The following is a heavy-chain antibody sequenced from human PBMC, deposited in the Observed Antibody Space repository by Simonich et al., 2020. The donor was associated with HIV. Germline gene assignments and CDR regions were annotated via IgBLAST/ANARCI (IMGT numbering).Heavy chain of an antibody. J-gene: IGHJ4*02. CDR2: INHSGNP. CDR1: GGSFSGYY. V-gene: IGHV4-34*04. Sequence: QVRLQQWGAGLLKPSETLSLTCAVYGGSFSGYYWSWIRQPPGKGLGWIGEINHSGNPNNNLSLSGRGTILVDTSKNQFSLGVSLCTAADTAWYYWGKTGRVSNNWDRGYWGQGTLVTVSS. D-gene: IGHD1-20*01. CDR3: GKTGRVSNNWDRGY.